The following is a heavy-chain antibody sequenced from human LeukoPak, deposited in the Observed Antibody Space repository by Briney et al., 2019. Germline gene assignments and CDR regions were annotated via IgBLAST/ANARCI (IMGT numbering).Heavy chain of an antibody. CDR2: ISAYNGNT. J-gene: IGHJ4*02. CDR3: ASDGRYDSSGYSDY. D-gene: IGHD3-22*01. Sequence: ASVKVSCKASGYTFTSYGISWVRQAPGQGLEWMGWISAYNGNTNYAQKLQGRVTMTTDTSTSTAYMEPRSLRSDDTAVYYCASDGRYDSSGYSDYWGQGTLVTVSS. V-gene: IGHV1-18*01. CDR1: GYTFTSYG.